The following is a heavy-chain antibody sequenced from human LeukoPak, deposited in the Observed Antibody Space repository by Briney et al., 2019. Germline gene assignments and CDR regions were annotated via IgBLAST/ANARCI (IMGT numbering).Heavy chain of an antibody. CDR2: ISGSGGST. Sequence: GGSLRLSCAASGFTFSGYAMSWVRQAPGKGLEWVSGISGSGGSTYSADSVKGRFTISRDNPKNTLYLQMNSLRAEDTAVYYCAKGRAAYYYYGMDVWGQGTTVTVSS. CDR3: AKGRAAYYYYGMDV. J-gene: IGHJ6*02. V-gene: IGHV3-23*01. CDR1: GFTFSGYA.